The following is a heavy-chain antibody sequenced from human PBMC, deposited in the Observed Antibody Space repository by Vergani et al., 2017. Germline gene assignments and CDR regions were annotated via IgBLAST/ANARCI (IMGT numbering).Heavy chain of an antibody. CDR3: ARHTTYTDS. D-gene: IGHD1-1*01. CDR2: IYPANYDT. CDR1: EYSFGNYW. J-gene: IGHJ4*02. Sequence: EVELVQSGPEMRKPGESLKISCKGSEYSFGNYWYGGLLQMPGKGLEWMGIIYPANYDTRYSPSIQGQVTISAYKSISTAFLQWGSLKASDTALYCCARHTTYTDSWGQGTLVTVSS. V-gene: IGHV5-51*01.